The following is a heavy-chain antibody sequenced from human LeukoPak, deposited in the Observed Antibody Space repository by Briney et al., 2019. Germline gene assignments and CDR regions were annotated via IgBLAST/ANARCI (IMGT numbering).Heavy chain of an antibody. J-gene: IGHJ4*01. CDR1: GFTFSLYA. D-gene: IGHD6-19*01. CDR3: AKGSSGWYPHFDH. Sequence: GGSLRLSCSASGFTFSLYAMSWVRQAPGKGLEWVSTSGSGGTPFYTDSVTGRFTISRDSSKNTLYLQINSLRAEDTALYYCAKGSSGWYPHFDHWGQGTLVTVSS. V-gene: IGHV3-23*01. CDR2: SGSGGTP.